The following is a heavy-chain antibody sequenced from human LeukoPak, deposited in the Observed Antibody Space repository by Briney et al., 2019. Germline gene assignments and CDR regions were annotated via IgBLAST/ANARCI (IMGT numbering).Heavy chain of an antibody. J-gene: IGHJ4*02. V-gene: IGHV1-69*06. D-gene: IGHD3-22*01. CDR1: GGTFSSYA. CDR2: IIPIFGTA. Sequence: SVKVSCKASGGTFSSYAISWVRQAPGQGLEWMGGIIPIFGTANYAQKFQGRVTITADKSTSTAYMELSSLRSEDTAVYYCATELYDSSGRNNTTTDYWGQGTLVTVSS. CDR3: ATELYDSSGRNNTTTDY.